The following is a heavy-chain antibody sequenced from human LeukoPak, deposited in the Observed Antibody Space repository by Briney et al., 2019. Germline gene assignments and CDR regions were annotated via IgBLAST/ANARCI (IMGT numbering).Heavy chain of an antibody. CDR3: ARDGGYSSSWYDYYYYMDV. D-gene: IGHD6-13*01. V-gene: IGHV1-46*01. CDR2: INPSGGST. J-gene: IGHJ6*03. Sequence: ASVKVSCKASGYTFTSYYMHWVRQAPGQGLEWMGIINPSGGSTSYAQKFRGRVTMTRDTSTSTVYMELSSLRSEDTAVYYCARDGGYSSSWYDYYYYMDVWGKGTTVTVSS. CDR1: GYTFTSYY.